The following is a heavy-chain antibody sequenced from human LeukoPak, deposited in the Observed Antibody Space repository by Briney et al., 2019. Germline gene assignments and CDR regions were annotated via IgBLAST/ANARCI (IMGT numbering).Heavy chain of an antibody. V-gene: IGHV1-69*13. CDR2: IIPIFVTA. Sequence: GASVKVSCKASGGTFSSYAISWVRQAPGQGLEWMGGIIPIFVTANYAQKFQGRVTITADESTSTAYMELSSLRSEDTAVYYCARDPLRGSYRLTYFDYWGQGTLVTVSS. D-gene: IGHD3-16*02. J-gene: IGHJ4*02. CDR3: ARDPLRGSYRLTYFDY. CDR1: GGTFSSYA.